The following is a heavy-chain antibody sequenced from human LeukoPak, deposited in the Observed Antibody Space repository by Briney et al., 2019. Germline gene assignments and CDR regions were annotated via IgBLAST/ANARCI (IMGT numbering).Heavy chain of an antibody. CDR2: INPNSGGT. CDR1: GYTVTGYY. Sequence: ASVKVSCKTSGYTVTGYYMHWVRQAPGQGLEWMGWINPNSGGTNYAQKFQGRVTMTRDTSISTAYMELSRLRSDDTAVYYCARDCSGGSCYSLTYAFDIWGQGTMVTVSS. V-gene: IGHV1-2*02. D-gene: IGHD2-15*01. J-gene: IGHJ3*02. CDR3: ARDCSGGSCYSLTYAFDI.